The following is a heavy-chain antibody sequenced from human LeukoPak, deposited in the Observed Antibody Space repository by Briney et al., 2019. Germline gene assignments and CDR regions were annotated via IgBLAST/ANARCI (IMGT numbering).Heavy chain of an antibody. V-gene: IGHV5-51*01. J-gene: IGHJ4*02. Sequence: GESLKISCKGSGYSFNTYWIGWVRQLPGKGLEWMGIIYPGDSDTRYSPSLEGQVTISADKSISTAYLQWSSPKASDTAMYYCATGGYCSGGSCYSFFDYWGQGTLVTVSS. CDR1: GYSFNTYW. D-gene: IGHD2-15*01. CDR2: IYPGDSDT. CDR3: ATGGYCSGGSCYSFFDY.